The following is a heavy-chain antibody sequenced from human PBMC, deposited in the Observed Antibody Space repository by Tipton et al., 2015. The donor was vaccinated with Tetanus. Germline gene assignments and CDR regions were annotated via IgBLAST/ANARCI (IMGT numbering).Heavy chain of an antibody. J-gene: IGHJ4*02. CDR1: GFPFSSYA. CDR2: INDTRSVA. V-gene: IGHV3-48*02. Sequence: SLRLSCAGSGFPFSSYALAWVRQAPGKGLEWIAYINDTRSVAHYADSVKGRFTVSRDNANNSLYLQMTRLRDEDTAVYFCARVIRRSMIGYGVFDSWGQGALAAVSS. CDR3: ARVIRRSMIGYGVFDS. D-gene: IGHD4-17*01.